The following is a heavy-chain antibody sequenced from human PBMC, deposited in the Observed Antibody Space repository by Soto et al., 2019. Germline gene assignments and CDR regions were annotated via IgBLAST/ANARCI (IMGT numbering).Heavy chain of an antibody. CDR1: GGSSSGYY. V-gene: IGHV3-23*01. CDR2: ISGSGGST. CDR3: AKDTYDSSGYPQRYFDL. D-gene: IGHD3-22*01. J-gene: IGHJ2*01. Sequence: ETLSLTCAVYGGSSSGYYWSWIRQPPGKGLEWVSAISGSGGSTYYADSVKGRFTISRDNSKNTLYLQMNSLRAEDTAVYYCAKDTYDSSGYPQRYFDLWGRGTLVTVSS.